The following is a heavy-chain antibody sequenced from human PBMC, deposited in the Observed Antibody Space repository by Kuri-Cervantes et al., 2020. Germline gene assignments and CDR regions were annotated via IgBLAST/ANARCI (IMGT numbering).Heavy chain of an antibody. Sequence: GGSLRLSCAASGFTFDDYAMHWVRQAPGKGLEWVSGISWNSGSIGYADSVKGRVTISRDNAKNSLYLQMNSLRAEDTALHYCAKVYHRRGPLSFDPWGQGTLVTVSS. CDR2: ISWNSGSI. CDR3: AKVYHRRGPLSFDP. D-gene: IGHD1-14*01. CDR1: GFTFDDYA. V-gene: IGHV3-9*01. J-gene: IGHJ5*02.